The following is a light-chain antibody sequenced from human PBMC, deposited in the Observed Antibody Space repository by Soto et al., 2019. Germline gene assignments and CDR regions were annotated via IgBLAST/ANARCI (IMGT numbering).Light chain of an antibody. V-gene: IGKV1-27*01. CDR1: QGISQY. CDR2: AAS. CDR3: QKYNSAPLT. J-gene: IGKJ4*02. Sequence: DIQMTQSPSSLSASVGDRVTITCRASQGISQYIAGYQKKPWKVPKVLIYAASTWQSGVPSRLSVSGSETDFTLTISSLQPEDVATYYCQKYNSAPLTFGGGNKVEI.